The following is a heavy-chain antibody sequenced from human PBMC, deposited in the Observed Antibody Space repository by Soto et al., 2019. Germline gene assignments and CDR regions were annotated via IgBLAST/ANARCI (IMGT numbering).Heavy chain of an antibody. J-gene: IGHJ4*02. Sequence: GGSLRLSCAASGFTFSNFAMTWVRQAPGKGLEWLSYINSDGTTYYAEAVKGRFTVSRDNAENTLYLQMNSLRAEDTAVYYCARDTDLWFGELLWVFDYWSQGTLVTVSS. V-gene: IGHV3-48*04. CDR3: ARDTDLWFGELLWVFDY. CDR1: GFTFSNFA. CDR2: INSDGTT. D-gene: IGHD3-10*01.